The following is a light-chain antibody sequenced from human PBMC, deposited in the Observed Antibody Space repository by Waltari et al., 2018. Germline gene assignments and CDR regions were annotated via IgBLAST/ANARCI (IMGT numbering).Light chain of an antibody. V-gene: IGKV2-24*01. Sequence: DIVLTQTPLSSPVTLGQPASISCRSSQSLVHSDGNPYLSWLQQRPGQPPRPLIYKISNRVSGVPDRFSGSGAGTDFTLKISRVEAEDVGVYYCMQTTRFWTFGQGTRVEIK. CDR1: QSLVHSDGNPY. CDR3: MQTTRFWT. CDR2: KIS. J-gene: IGKJ1*01.